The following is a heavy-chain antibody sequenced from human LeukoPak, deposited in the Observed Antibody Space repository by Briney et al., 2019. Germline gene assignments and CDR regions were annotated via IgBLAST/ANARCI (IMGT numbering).Heavy chain of an antibody. D-gene: IGHD1-26*01. Sequence: SETLSLTCTVSGGSISSYYWNWVRQPPGKGLEWVGYIYYSGSTNYNPSLKSRVTISVDTSKNQFSLKLSSVTAADTAVYYCARAPYSGSYYSRWGQGTLVTVSS. CDR2: IYYSGST. CDR1: GGSISSYY. CDR3: ARAPYSGSYYSR. J-gene: IGHJ4*02. V-gene: IGHV4-59*01.